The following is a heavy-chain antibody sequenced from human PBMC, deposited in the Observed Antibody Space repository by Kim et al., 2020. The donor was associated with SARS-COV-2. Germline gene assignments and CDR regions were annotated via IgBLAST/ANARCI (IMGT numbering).Heavy chain of an antibody. CDR2: IYYSGST. J-gene: IGHJ4*02. D-gene: IGHD3-3*01. CDR3: ARADSTIFGVVNHFDY. Sequence: SETLSLTCTVSGGSISSGGYYWSWIRQHPGKGLEWIGYIYYSGSTYYNPSLKSRVTISVDTSKNQFSLKLSSVTAADTAVYYCARADSTIFGVVNHFDYWGQGTLVTVSS. V-gene: IGHV4-31*03. CDR1: GGSISSGGYY.